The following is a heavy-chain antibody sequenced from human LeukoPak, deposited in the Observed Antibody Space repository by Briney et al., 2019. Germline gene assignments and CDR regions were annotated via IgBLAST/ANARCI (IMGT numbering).Heavy chain of an antibody. J-gene: IGHJ5*02. V-gene: IGHV4-59*01. CDR3: ARNQLRGYSYGYFDP. Sequence: SETLPLTCTVSGGSISSYYWSWLRQPPGKGLEWIGYIYYSGSTNYNPPLKSQVTISVDTSKNQFSLRLSSVTAADTAVYYCARNQLRGYSYGYFDPWGQGTLVTVSS. CDR1: GGSISSYY. CDR2: IYYSGST. D-gene: IGHD5-18*01.